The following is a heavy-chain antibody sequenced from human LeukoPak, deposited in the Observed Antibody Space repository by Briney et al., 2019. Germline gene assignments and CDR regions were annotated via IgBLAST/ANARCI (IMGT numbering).Heavy chain of an antibody. V-gene: IGHV4-59*01. CDR1: GGSISSYC. D-gene: IGHD3-9*01. CDR2: IYYSGST. CDR3: ARDSYYDILTGYLRSDAFDI. Sequence: PSETLSLTCTVSGGSISSYCWSWIRQPPGKGMEWIGYIYYSGSTNYNPSLKSRVTISVDTSKNQFSLKLSSVTAADTAVYYCARDSYYDILTGYLRSDAFDIWGQGTMVTVS. J-gene: IGHJ3*02.